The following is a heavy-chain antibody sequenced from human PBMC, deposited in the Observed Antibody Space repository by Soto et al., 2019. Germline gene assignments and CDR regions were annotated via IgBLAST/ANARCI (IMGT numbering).Heavy chain of an antibody. CDR2: MSYDGSNK. CDR3: AETHAEYFSSDSFHI. CDR1: GFSFSGFG. J-gene: IGHJ3*02. Sequence: QVQLVEAGGGVVQPGRSLRLACAASGFSFSGFGMHWVLQAPGQGLELVAVMSYDGSNKYYADSVKGRFTINRDNSRYTLYLQVNSARMEDKAVSYGAETHAEYFSSDSFHIWGQGTMVTVSS. D-gene: IGHD6-6*01. V-gene: IGHV3-30*18.